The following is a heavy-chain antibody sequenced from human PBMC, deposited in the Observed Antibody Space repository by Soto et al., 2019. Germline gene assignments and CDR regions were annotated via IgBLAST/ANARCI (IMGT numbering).Heavy chain of an antibody. CDR1: GYTFTSYG. CDR3: ASCTDYIWGSYRSPYYYYYMDV. J-gene: IGHJ6*03. D-gene: IGHD3-16*02. V-gene: IGHV1-18*01. Sequence: ASVKVSCKASGYTFTSYGISWVRQAPGQGLEWMGRISAYNGNTNYAQKLQGRVTMTTDTSTSTAYMELRSLRSDDTAVYYCASCTDYIWGSYRSPYYYYYMDVWGKGTTLTVS. CDR2: ISAYNGNT.